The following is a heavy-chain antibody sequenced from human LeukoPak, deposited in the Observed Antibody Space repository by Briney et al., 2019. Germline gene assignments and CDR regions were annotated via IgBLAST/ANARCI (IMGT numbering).Heavy chain of an antibody. CDR2: ISGSGGST. V-gene: IGHV3-23*01. Sequence: QPGGSLRLSCAASGFTFSSYAMSWVRQAPGKGLEWVSAISGSGGSTYYADSVKGRFTISRDNSKNTLYLQMNSLRAEDTAVYYCASAHYDILTGYWGTHIDYWGQGTLVTVSS. J-gene: IGHJ4*02. D-gene: IGHD3-9*01. CDR1: GFTFSSYA. CDR3: ASAHYDILTGYWGTHIDY.